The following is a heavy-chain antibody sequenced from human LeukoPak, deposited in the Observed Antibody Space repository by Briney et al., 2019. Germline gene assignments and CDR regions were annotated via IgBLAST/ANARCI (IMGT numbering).Heavy chain of an antibody. V-gene: IGHV4-59*11. CDR1: GGSISSHY. D-gene: IGHD4-11*01. CDR3: ARGDYTHDY. J-gene: IGHJ4*02. Sequence: SETLSLTCTVSGGSISSHYWSWIRQPPGKGLEWIGYIYYSGSTNYNPSLKGRVTISVDTSKNQFSLKLSSVTAADTAVYYCARGDYTHDYWGQGTLVTVSS. CDR2: IYYSGST.